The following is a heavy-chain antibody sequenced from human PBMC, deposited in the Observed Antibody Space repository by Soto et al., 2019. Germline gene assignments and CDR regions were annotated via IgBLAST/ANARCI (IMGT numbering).Heavy chain of an antibody. CDR1: GDSVSSNSAA. D-gene: IGHD4-17*01. Sequence: PSQTLSLTCAISGDSVSSNSAAWSWIRQSPSRGLEWLGRTYYRSKWYNDYAVSVKSRITINPDTSKNQFSLQLNSVTPEDTAVYYCARGGTTVTTWYNWFDPWGQGTLVTVSS. J-gene: IGHJ5*02. CDR2: TYYRSKWYN. CDR3: ARGGTTVTTWYNWFDP. V-gene: IGHV6-1*01.